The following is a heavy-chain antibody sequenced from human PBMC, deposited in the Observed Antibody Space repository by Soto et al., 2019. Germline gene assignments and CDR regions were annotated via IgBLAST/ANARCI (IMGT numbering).Heavy chain of an antibody. CDR1: GFSFITSEVC. V-gene: IGHV2-5*02. CDR3: VRRVEIAGIWLPDY. Sequence: SGPTLVNPTQTLTLTCTFSGFSFITSEVCVGWIRQPPGKALEWLALIYWDDDKRYSPSLKSRLTITKDTSKNQVVLTMTNMDPVDTATYYRVRRVEIAGIWLPDYWGQGTRVTVSS. J-gene: IGHJ4*02. D-gene: IGHD6-13*01. CDR2: IYWDDDK.